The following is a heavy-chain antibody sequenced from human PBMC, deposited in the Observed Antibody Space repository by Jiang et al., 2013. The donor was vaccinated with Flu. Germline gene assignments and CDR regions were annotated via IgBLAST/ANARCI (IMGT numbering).Heavy chain of an antibody. V-gene: IGHV7-4-1*02. CDR1: GYSFTTYS. J-gene: IGHJ1*01. CDR2: INPNTGNP. Sequence: QSGSELKKPGASVKISCKTSGYSFTTYSINWVRQAPGQGLEWMGWINPNTGNPIYAQDFTGRCVFSLDTSASTAYLQINNLEAEDTAVYYCAHRSPTDFWGQGTLVTVSS. CDR3: AHRSPTDF. D-gene: IGHD3-16*02.